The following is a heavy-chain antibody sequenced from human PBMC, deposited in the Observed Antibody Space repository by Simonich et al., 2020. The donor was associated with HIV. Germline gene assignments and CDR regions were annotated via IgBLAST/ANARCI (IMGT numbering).Heavy chain of an antibody. CDR1: GHTFTGNY. V-gene: IGHV1-2*02. CDR2: INPNNGDT. J-gene: IGHJ4*02. D-gene: IGHD3-10*01. CDR3: ARGPFPNYYGSGSYWGGLDY. Sequence: QVQLVQSGAEVKKPGASVKVSCKASGHTFTGNYIHWVRQAPGQGLEWMGWINPNNGDTNHAQKFPGRVTMWRDTSKSPAKMGRRRLRSDDTAVYYCARGPFPNYYGSGSYWGGLDYWGQGTLVTVSS.